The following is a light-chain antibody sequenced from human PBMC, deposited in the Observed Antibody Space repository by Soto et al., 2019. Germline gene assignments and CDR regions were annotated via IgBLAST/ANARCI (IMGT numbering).Light chain of an antibody. V-gene: IGKV3D-20*02. CDR3: QQRRNWPLT. J-gene: IGKJ4*01. CDR1: QSVSRSS. CDR2: GAS. Sequence: EIVMTQSPATLSVSPGERATLSCRASQSVSRSSLAWYQQKPGQAPRLLIYGASTRATGIPARFSGSGSGTDFTLTISSLEPEDFAVYSCQQRRNWPLTFGGGSKVDIK.